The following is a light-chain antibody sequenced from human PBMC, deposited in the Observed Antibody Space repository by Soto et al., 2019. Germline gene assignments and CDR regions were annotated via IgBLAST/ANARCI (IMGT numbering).Light chain of an antibody. V-gene: IGLV2-11*01. CDR2: DVT. CDR3: CSYADKYTYV. Sequence: QSVLTQPRSVSGSPGQSVTISCTGTSSDIGDYDYVSWYQHHAGKTPKLMTYDVTKRPSGVPDRFSGSKSGSTASLTISGLQADDEADYYCCSYADKYTYVFGTGTKVTVL. CDR1: SSDIGDYDY. J-gene: IGLJ1*01.